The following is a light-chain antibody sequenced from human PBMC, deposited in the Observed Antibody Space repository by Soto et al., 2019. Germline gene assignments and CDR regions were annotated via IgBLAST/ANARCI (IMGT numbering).Light chain of an antibody. CDR3: QQRHTYPIT. Sequence: IQLTRSPSSLSASIGDRVTITCRASQDISSLLVWYQQIPGRAPKLLLSAASTLQSGVPSRFGGSGSGTDFTLTIASLQPEDFATYYCQQRHTYPITIGQGTRLEIK. J-gene: IGKJ5*01. CDR1: QDISSL. CDR2: AAS. V-gene: IGKV1-9*01.